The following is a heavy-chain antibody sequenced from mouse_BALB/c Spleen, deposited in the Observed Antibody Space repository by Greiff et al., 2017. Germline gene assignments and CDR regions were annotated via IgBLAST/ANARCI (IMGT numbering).Heavy chain of an antibody. J-gene: IGHJ4*01. CDR1: GYTFSSYW. CDR2: ILPGSGST. CDR3: ARYDGNYAMDY. D-gene: IGHD2-1*01. V-gene: IGHV1-9*01. Sequence: VQLQQSGAELMKPGASVKISCKATGYTFSSYWIEWVKQRPGHGLEWIGEILPGSGSTNYNEKFKGKATFTADTSSNTAYMQLSSLTSEDSAVYYCARYDGNYAMDYWGQGTSVTVSS.